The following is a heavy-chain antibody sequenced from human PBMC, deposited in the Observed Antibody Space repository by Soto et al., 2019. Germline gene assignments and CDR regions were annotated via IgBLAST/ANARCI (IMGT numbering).Heavy chain of an antibody. CDR3: ARKYSSGWGIDY. CDR2: IWYDGSNK. J-gene: IGHJ4*02. V-gene: IGHV3-33*01. Sequence: QVQLVESGGGVVQPGRSLRLSCAASGFTFSSYGMHWVRQAPGKGLEWVAVIWYDGSNKYYADSVKGRFTISRDNSKNTLYLQMNSLRAEDTAVYYCARKYSSGWGIDYWGQGTLVTVSS. CDR1: GFTFSSYG. D-gene: IGHD6-19*01.